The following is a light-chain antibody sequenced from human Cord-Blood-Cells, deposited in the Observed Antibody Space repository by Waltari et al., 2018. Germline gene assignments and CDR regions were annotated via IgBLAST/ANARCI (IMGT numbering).Light chain of an antibody. CDR3: MQALQTPYT. CDR2: LGS. V-gene: IGKV2-28*01. Sequence: DIVLTQSPLSLPVTLGEPASISCRSSQSLLHSNGYNYLDWYLQKPGQSPQLLIYLGSNRASGVPDRFSGSESGTDFTLKISRVEAEDVGVYYCMQALQTPYTFGQGTKLEIK. J-gene: IGKJ2*01. CDR1: QSLLHSNGYNY.